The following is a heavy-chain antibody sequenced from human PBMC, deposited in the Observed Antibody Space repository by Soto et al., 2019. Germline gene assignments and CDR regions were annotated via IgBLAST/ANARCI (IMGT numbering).Heavy chain of an antibody. J-gene: IGHJ4*02. CDR2: IYYSGST. D-gene: IGHD2-21*02. Sequence: SETLSLTCTVSGGSISSSSYCWGWIRQPPGKGLEWIGSIYYSGSTYYNPSLKSRVTISVDTSKNQFSLKLSSVTAADTAVYYCARRPFNCGGGCYYDYWGQGALVTVSS. CDR3: ARRPFNCGGGCYYDY. V-gene: IGHV4-39*01. CDR1: GGSISSSSYC.